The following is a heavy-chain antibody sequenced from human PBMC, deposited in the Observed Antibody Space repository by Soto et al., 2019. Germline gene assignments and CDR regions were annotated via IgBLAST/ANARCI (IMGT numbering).Heavy chain of an antibody. J-gene: IGHJ4*02. V-gene: IGHV1-46*01. CDR1: EYTFAGYY. Sequence: QVQLVQSGAEVKKPGASAKISCKASEYTFAGYYIHWVRQAPGQGLEWVGIINAGGGSTIYAQKFQDRVTMTSDTSTHTVYMNLSSLTSDDTAVYYCAREKGGLSDYWGQGTLVTVSS. D-gene: IGHD3-16*01. CDR2: INAGGGST. CDR3: AREKGGLSDY.